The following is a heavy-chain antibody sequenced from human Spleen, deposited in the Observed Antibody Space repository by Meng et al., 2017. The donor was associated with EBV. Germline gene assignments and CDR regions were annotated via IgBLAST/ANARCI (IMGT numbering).Heavy chain of an antibody. Sequence: GRVVRSGAEVKKPGSSVMVSCKASGGPFSNYGISWVRQTPGQGLEWMGEITPLYGIANYAEKFQGRVTITSDTSTSSAYMELSSLTSDDTAVYYCVRDLWLRFGDCVWGQGTLVTVSS. V-gene: IGHV1-69*17. CDR3: VRDLWLRFGDCV. D-gene: IGHD5-12*01. J-gene: IGHJ4*02. CDR1: GGPFSNYG. CDR2: ITPLYGIA.